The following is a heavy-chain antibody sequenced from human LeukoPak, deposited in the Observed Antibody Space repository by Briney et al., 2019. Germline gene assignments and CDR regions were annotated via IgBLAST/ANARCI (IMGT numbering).Heavy chain of an antibody. V-gene: IGHV3-30*04. Sequence: GGSLRLSCAASGFTFSSYAMHWVRQAPGKGLEWVAVISYDGSNKYYADSVKGRFTISRDNAKNSLYLQMNSLRAEDTAVYYCARATTMVRGVTFKTNSNWFDPWGQGTLVTVSS. J-gene: IGHJ5*02. CDR3: ARATTMVRGVTFKTNSNWFDP. CDR2: ISYDGSNK. D-gene: IGHD3-10*01. CDR1: GFTFSSYA.